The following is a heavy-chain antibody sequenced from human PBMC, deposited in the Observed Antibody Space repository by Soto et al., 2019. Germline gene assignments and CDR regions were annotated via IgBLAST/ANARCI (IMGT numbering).Heavy chain of an antibody. J-gene: IGHJ3*02. CDR1: GYTFTGYY. CDR3: ARDSSSGWHTPHDAFDI. D-gene: IGHD6-19*01. Sequence: GASVKVSCKASGYTFTGYYMHWVRQAPGQGLEWMGWINPNSGGTNYAQKFQGWVTMTRDTSISTAYMELSRLRSDDTAVYYCARDSSSGWHTPHDAFDIWGQGTKVTVSS. CDR2: INPNSGGT. V-gene: IGHV1-2*04.